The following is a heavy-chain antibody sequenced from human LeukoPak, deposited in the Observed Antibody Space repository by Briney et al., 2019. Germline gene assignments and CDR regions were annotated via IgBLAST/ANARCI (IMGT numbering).Heavy chain of an antibody. J-gene: IGHJ6*03. CDR2: ISGSGGST. V-gene: IGHV3-23*01. CDR3: AREGFTSTWLYYYYYMDV. D-gene: IGHD6-13*01. CDR1: GFTFSSYA. Sequence: GGSLRLSCAASGFTFSSYAMSWVRQAPGKGLEGVSAISGSGGSTYYADSVKGRFTISRDNSKNGLHLQMNSLRPEDTAIYYCAREGFTSTWLYYYYYMDVWGKGTTVTVSS.